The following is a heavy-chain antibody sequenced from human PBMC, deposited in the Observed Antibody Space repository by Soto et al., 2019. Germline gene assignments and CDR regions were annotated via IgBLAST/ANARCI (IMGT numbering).Heavy chain of an antibody. Sequence: EVQLVESGGGLVQPGGSLRLSCAVSGLTFSTTWMTWVRQAPGKGLEWLASINQDGSATYYVDSVKGRFTISRDKAKNSLYLPPNSLRAEGSATYYCARDRGPNTLAYWGQGTLATVSS. D-gene: IGHD7-27*01. CDR1: GLTFSTTW. CDR3: ARDRGPNTLAY. CDR2: INQDGSAT. V-gene: IGHV3-7*01. J-gene: IGHJ4*02.